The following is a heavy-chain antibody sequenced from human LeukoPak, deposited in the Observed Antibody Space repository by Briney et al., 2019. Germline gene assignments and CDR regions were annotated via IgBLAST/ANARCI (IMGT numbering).Heavy chain of an antibody. CDR1: GGSISSGDYY. CDR2: IYYSGST. J-gene: IGHJ5*02. D-gene: IGHD1-26*01. Sequence: SQTLSLTCTVSGGSISSGDYYWSRIRQPPGKGLEWIGYIYYSGSTYYNPSLKSRVTISVDTSKNQFSLKLSSVTAADTAVYYCARGSSYFNWFDPWGQGTLVTVSS. V-gene: IGHV4-30-4*08. CDR3: ARGSSYFNWFDP.